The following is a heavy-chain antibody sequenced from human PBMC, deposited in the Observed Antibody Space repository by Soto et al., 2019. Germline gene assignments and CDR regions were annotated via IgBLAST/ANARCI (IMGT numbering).Heavy chain of an antibody. CDR1: GGTFSSYA. V-gene: IGHV1-69*13. CDR2: IIPIFGTA. Sequence: SVKVSCKASGGTFSSYAISWVRQAPGQGLEWMGGIIPIFGTANYAQKFQGRVTITADESTSTAYMELRLSSVTAADTAVYYCARLNGYCVSTGCHGYYGMDVWGQGTTVTVSS. D-gene: IGHD2-2*03. CDR3: ARLNGYCVSTGCHGYYGMDV. J-gene: IGHJ6*02.